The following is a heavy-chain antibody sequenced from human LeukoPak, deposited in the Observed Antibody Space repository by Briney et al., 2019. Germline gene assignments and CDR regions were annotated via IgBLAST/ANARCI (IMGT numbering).Heavy chain of an antibody. Sequence: GGSLRLSCTGSGFTFGDYTMSWFRQPPGKGLEWVSAISENGLDTYYADCVRGRFTISRDNSKNTLSLQMNYLRADDTAVYYCAKDTAQGYTSASIGDDYWGQGTLVTVSS. J-gene: IGHJ4*02. D-gene: IGHD5-18*01. V-gene: IGHV3-23*01. CDR2: ISENGLDT. CDR3: AKDTAQGYTSASIGDDY. CDR1: GFTFGDYT.